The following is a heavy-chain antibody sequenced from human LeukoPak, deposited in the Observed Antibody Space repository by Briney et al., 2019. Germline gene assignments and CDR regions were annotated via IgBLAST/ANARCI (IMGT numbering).Heavy chain of an antibody. CDR1: GYTFTSYD. D-gene: IGHD3-3*01. V-gene: IGHV1-8*01. CDR2: MNPNSGNT. J-gene: IGHJ6*03. Sequence: ASVKVSCKASGYTFTSYDINWVRQATGQGLEWMGWMNPNSGNTGYAQKSQGRVTMTRNTSISTAYMELSSLRSEETAVYYCSRDHKVTIFGVVIGFNEPNEDDYYYYDMDVGGKGTTVTVS. CDR3: SRDHKVTIFGVVIGFNEPNEDDYYYYDMDV.